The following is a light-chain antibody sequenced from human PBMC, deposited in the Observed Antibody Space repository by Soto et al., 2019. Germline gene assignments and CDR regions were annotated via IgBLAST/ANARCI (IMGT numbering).Light chain of an antibody. CDR3: QQRSNWRT. CDR1: QSVSSY. CDR2: DAS. V-gene: IGKV3-11*01. Sequence: IVLTQSPAPLSLSQGERATLSCRASQSVSSYLAWYQQKPGQAPRLLIYDASNRASGIPARFSGSGSGTDSTLTISSLEPEDSAVYYCQQRSNWRTFGQGTKVDIK. J-gene: IGKJ1*01.